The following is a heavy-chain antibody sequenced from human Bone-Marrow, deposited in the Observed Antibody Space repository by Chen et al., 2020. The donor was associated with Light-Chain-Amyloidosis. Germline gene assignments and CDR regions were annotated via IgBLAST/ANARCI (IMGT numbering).Heavy chain of an antibody. V-gene: IGHV3-23*04. CDR1: GFSFSSYA. J-gene: IGHJ3*02. Sequence: EVQLVESGGGLVQPGGSLRLSCAASGFSFSSYAMSWVRQAPGKGLEWVSCISGSGGSRYYSDSVKCRLTISRDNSKHTLYLQMISLRAEVTAVYYCAKDISYDDILPDYPADAFDIWGQGTMVPVSS. CDR2: ISGSGGSR. D-gene: IGHD3-9*01. CDR3: AKDISYDDILPDYPADAFDI.